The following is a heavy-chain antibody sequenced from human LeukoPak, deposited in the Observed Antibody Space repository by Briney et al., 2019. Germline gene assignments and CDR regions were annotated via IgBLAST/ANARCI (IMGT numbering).Heavy chain of an antibody. Sequence: SETLSLTCTVSGGSISSYYWSWIRQPAGKGLEWIGRIYTSGSTNYNSSLKSRVTMSVDTSKNQFSLKLSSVTAADTAVYYCARDLRYFDWTSEYNWFDPWGQGTLVTVSS. CDR3: ARDLRYFDWTSEYNWFDP. D-gene: IGHD3-9*01. J-gene: IGHJ5*02. CDR1: GGSISSYY. CDR2: IYTSGST. V-gene: IGHV4-4*07.